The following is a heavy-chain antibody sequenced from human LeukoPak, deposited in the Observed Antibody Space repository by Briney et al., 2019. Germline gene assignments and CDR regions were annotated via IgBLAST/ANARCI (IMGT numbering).Heavy chain of an antibody. D-gene: IGHD4-17*01. CDR3: ARGQTTVTYLDDRDY. Sequence: GRSLRPSCAASGFTFSSYSMNWVRQAPGKGLEWVSSISSSSSYIYYADSVKGRFTISSDNAKNSLYLQMNSLRAEDTAVYYCARGQTTVTYLDDRDYWGQGTLVTVSS. CDR2: ISSSSSYI. J-gene: IGHJ4*02. V-gene: IGHV3-21*01. CDR1: GFTFSSYS.